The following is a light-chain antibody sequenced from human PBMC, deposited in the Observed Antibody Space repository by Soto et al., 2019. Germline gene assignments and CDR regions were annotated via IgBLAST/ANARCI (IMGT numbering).Light chain of an antibody. Sequence: EIVLTQSPGTLSLSPGERATLSCRASETFSSRYLAWYQQKPGQAPRLLIYGASRRATGISDRFSSSGSGTDFTLTISRLEPEDFAVYFCQQFGSSFITFGQGTRLEIK. CDR2: GAS. CDR3: QQFGSSFIT. V-gene: IGKV3-20*01. CDR1: ETFSSRY. J-gene: IGKJ5*01.